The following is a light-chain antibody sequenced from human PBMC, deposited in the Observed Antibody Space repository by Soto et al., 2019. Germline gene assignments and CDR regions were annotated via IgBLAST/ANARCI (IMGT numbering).Light chain of an antibody. V-gene: IGLV1-40*01. CDR3: QTHDSSLSTYV. J-gene: IGLJ1*01. CDR1: ISNIGAGYD. Sequence: QSLLSHPPAVSWAPGHRFTISFAGSISNIGAGYDVHWYQRLPVTGPKLIIYGYTNRPSGVPDRFSGSKSGTSASLAITGLKAEDEADYYCQTHDSSLSTYVFGTGTKVTVL. CDR2: GYT.